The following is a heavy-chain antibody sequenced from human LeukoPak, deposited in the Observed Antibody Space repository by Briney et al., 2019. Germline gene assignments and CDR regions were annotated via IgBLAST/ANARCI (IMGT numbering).Heavy chain of an antibody. Sequence: GGSLRLSCAASGFTVSSYAMSWVRQAPGKGLEWVSAISGSGGSTYYADSVKGRFTISRDNSKNTLYLQMNSLRAEDTAVYYCAKPPRAYCGGDCYSSWFDPWGQGTLVTVSS. CDR3: AKPPRAYCGGDCYSSWFDP. V-gene: IGHV3-23*01. CDR2: ISGSGGST. J-gene: IGHJ5*02. D-gene: IGHD2-21*02. CDR1: GFTVSSYA.